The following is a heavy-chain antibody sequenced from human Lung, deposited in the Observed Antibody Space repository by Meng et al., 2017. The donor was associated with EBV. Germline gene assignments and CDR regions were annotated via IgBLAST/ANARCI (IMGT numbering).Heavy chain of an antibody. V-gene: IGHV1-18*01. D-gene: IGHD1-26*01. CDR3: ARVEVGITSGDY. J-gene: IGHJ4*02. CDR2: ISAYNGNT. Sequence: GQLGQLGGEVKKPGASGKVSCKASGYTFTNYGITWVRQAPGQGLEWMGWISAYNGNTNYAQTLQGRLTMTTDTSTSTAYMELRSLRSDDTAVYYCARVEVGITSGDYWGQGTLVTVSS. CDR1: GYTFTNYG.